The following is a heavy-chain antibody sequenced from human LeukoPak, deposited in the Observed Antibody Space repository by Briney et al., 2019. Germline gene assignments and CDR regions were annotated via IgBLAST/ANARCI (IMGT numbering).Heavy chain of an antibody. CDR1: GFTFSSYN. CDR2: ISRSSSSI. CDR3: ARDYGDHGEYFDC. D-gene: IGHD4-17*01. Sequence: AGSLTLSCAASGFTFSSYNMNWVRQAPGKGLEWVSYISRSSSSIYYADSVKGRFTISRDNAKNSVYLQMNSLSDEDTAVYRCARDYGDHGEYFDCWGQGTLVTVSS. J-gene: IGHJ4*02. V-gene: IGHV3-48*02.